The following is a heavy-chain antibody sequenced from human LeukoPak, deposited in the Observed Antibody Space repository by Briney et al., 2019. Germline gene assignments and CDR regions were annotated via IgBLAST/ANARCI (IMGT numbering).Heavy chain of an antibody. CDR3: ARGKPSRVPAAMLKLYYMDV. CDR1: GGSFSGYY. CDR2: INHSGST. D-gene: IGHD2-2*01. Sequence: SETLSLTCAVYGGSFSGYYWSWIRQPPGKGLEWIGEINHSGSTNYNPSLKSRVTISVDTSKNQFSLKLSSVTAADTAVYYCARGKPSRVPAAMLKLYYMDVWGKGTTVTVSS. V-gene: IGHV4-34*01. J-gene: IGHJ6*03.